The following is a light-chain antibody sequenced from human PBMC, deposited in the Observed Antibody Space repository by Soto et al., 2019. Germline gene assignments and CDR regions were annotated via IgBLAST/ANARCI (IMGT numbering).Light chain of an antibody. V-gene: IGLV2-14*01. CDR2: EVS. CDR1: SSDVGGYNY. Sequence: QSALTQPASVSGSPGQSITISCTGTSSDVGGYNYVSWYQQHPGKALKLMIYEVSNRPSGVSNRFSGSKSGNTASLTISGLQAEDEADYYCSSYTSSSTLVVFGTGTKLTVL. CDR3: SSYTSSSTLVV. J-gene: IGLJ1*01.